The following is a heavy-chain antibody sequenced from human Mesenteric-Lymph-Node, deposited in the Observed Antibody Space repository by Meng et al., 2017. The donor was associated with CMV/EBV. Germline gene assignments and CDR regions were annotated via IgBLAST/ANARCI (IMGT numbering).Heavy chain of an antibody. V-gene: IGHV3-48*04. CDR2: ISSSGSTI. CDR1: GFTFSSYA. D-gene: IGHD3-10*01. J-gene: IGHJ6*02. CDR3: ARDTGMAIYYYYGMDV. Sequence: GESLKISCAASGFTFSSYAMSWVRQAPGKGLEWVSYISSSGSTIYYADSVKGRFTISRDNAKNSLYLQMNSLRAEDTAVYYCARDTGMAIYYYYGMDVWGQGTTVTVSS.